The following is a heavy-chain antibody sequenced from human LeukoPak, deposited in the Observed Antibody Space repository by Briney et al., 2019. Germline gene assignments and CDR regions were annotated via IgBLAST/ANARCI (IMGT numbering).Heavy chain of an antibody. CDR2: IYTSGST. J-gene: IGHJ2*01. V-gene: IGHV4-4*07. Sequence: PSETLSLTCTVSGGSISSYYWSWIRQPAGKGLEWIGRIYTSGSTNYNPSLKSRVTISVDTSKNQFSLKLSSVTAADTAVYYCAGRNYDFWSGYYTIPNWYFDLWGRGTLVTVSS. D-gene: IGHD3-3*01. CDR1: GGSISSYY. CDR3: AGRNYDFWSGYYTIPNWYFDL.